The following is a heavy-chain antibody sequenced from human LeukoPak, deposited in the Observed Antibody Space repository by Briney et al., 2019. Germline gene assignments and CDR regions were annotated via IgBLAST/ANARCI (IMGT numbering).Heavy chain of an antibody. Sequence: GGSLRLSCTASGFTFSNAYMTWVRQAPGKGLEWVSTISDNGRSTHYADSVKGRFTISRDNSKNTLDLQMNSLKAEDTAIYYCAKDVRPGGGGMDVWGQGTTVTVSS. D-gene: IGHD3-10*02. V-gene: IGHV3-23*01. CDR3: AKDVRPGGGGMDV. CDR2: ISDNGRST. CDR1: GFTFSNAY. J-gene: IGHJ6*02.